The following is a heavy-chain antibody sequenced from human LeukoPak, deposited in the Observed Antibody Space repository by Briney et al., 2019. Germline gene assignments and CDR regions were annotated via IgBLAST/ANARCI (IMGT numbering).Heavy chain of an antibody. D-gene: IGHD6-19*01. Sequence: SQTLSLTCAISGDSVSSNSAAWHWIRQSPSRGLEWLGRTYYRSKCYNNYAVSVKSRITINPDTSKNQFSLHLNSVTPEDTAVYYCVRERGWGDFDYWGQGTLVTVSS. J-gene: IGHJ4*02. CDR1: GDSVSSNSAA. V-gene: IGHV6-1*01. CDR3: VRERGWGDFDY. CDR2: TYYRSKCYN.